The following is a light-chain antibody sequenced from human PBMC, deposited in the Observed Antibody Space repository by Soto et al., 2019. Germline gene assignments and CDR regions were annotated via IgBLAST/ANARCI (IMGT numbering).Light chain of an antibody. CDR1: QGIGYA. Sequence: AIQLTQSPSSLSASVGDRVTITCRASQGIGYALAWYQQTPGKAPKLLIYDASSLESGVPSRFSGSGSGTDFTLTISSLQPEDFATYSCQQFNNYPLTFGGGTKVEIK. J-gene: IGKJ4*01. CDR3: QQFNNYPLT. CDR2: DAS. V-gene: IGKV1D-13*01.